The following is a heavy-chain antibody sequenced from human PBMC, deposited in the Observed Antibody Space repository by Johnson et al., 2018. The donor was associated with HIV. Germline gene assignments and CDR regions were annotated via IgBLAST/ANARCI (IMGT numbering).Heavy chain of an antibody. CDR1: GFSVSSYY. J-gene: IGHJ3*02. CDR3: VRDHMDQGHIISACHM. V-gene: IGHV3-66*01. D-gene: IGHD3-10*01. Sequence: VQLVESGGGLVQPGGSLTLSCAAPGFSVSSYYMTWVRQAPGKGLDWVSVISSGGDTYYADSVRGRFSISRDNSKNTLYLQMNRLRAEDTAVYYCVRDHMDQGHIISACHMWGQGTMVTVSS. CDR2: ISSGGDT.